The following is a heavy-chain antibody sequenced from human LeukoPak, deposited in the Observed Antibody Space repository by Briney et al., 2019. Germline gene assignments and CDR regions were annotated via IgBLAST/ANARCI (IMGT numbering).Heavy chain of an antibody. D-gene: IGHD2-2*01. CDR1: GGSIGSSPYY. V-gene: IGHV4-39*07. CDR3: ASTERCSTTCPLDY. J-gene: IGHJ4*02. Sequence: SETLSLTCTVSGGSIGSSPYYWVWIRQPPGKGLEWIGSMYYSGNTNYNPSLKSRVTISLDTSMKKFSLKLNSVTAADTAVYYCASTERCSTTCPLDYWGQGTLVTVSS. CDR2: MYYSGNT.